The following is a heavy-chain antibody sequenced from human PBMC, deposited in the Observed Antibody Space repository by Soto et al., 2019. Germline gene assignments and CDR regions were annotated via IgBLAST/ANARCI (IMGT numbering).Heavy chain of an antibody. CDR3: AKDRNYYDSSGYYSAEYFQH. CDR1: GFTFSSYA. V-gene: IGHV3-23*01. J-gene: IGHJ1*01. CDR2: ISGSGGST. D-gene: IGHD3-22*01. Sequence: EVQLLESGGGLVQPGGSLRLSCAASGFTFSSYAMSWVRQAPGKGLEWVSAISGSGGSTYYADSVKGRFTISRDNYKNTLYLQMNSLKAEDTAVYYCAKDRNYYDSSGYYSAEYFQHCGQGTLVTVSS.